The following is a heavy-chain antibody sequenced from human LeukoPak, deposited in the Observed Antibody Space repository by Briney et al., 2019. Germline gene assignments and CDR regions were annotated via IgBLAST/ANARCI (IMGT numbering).Heavy chain of an antibody. CDR1: GYTFTSYG. V-gene: IGHV1-18*01. CDR3: ARDPSAAAIPDYGMDV. D-gene: IGHD2-2*01. Sequence: AASVKVSCKASGYTFTSYGISWVRQAPGQGLEWMGWIRAYKGNTNYAQTLQGRVTMSTDTSTSTAYMELRSLSADDTAVYYCARDPSAAAIPDYGMDVWGQGTTVTVSS. CDR2: IRAYKGNT. J-gene: IGHJ6*02.